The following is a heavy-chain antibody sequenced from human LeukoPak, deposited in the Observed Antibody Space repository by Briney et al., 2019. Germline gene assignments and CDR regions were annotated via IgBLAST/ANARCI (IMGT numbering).Heavy chain of an antibody. J-gene: IGHJ4*02. V-gene: IGHV3-30-3*01. D-gene: IGHD4-17*01. CDR2: ISYDGSNK. Sequence: PGRSLRLSCAASGFTFSSYAMHWVRQAPSKGLEWVAVISYDGSNKYYADSVKGRFTISRDNSKNTLYLQMNSLRAEDTAVYYCARDQADGDYYFDYWGQGTLVTVSS. CDR1: GFTFSSYA. CDR3: ARDQADGDYYFDY.